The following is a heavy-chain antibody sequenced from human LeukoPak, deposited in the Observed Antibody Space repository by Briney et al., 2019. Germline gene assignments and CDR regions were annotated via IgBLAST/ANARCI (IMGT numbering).Heavy chain of an antibody. CDR2: MNPSSGNT. J-gene: IGHJ4*02. Sequence: GASVKVSCKASGYTFTNYEINWVRQGTGQGLEWLGWMNPSSGNTGYAQKFQGRVTMTRNTSISTAYMELSSLRSEDTAVYYCARGRIGEDYWGQGTLVTVSS. CDR1: GYTFTNYE. V-gene: IGHV1-8*01. CDR3: ARGRIGEDY. D-gene: IGHD3-10*01.